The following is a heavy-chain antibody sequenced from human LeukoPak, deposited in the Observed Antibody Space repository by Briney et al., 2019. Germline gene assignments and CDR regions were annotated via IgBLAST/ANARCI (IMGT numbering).Heavy chain of an antibody. CDR2: IYYSGFT. CDR1: GGSISSHY. J-gene: IGHJ4*02. D-gene: IGHD6-13*01. CDR3: ATAIAAADPVIDY. V-gene: IGHV4-59*08. Sequence: SETLSLTCTVSGGSISSHYWSWIRQPPGKGLEWIGYIYYSGFTTYNPSLKSRVTTSVDTSKNQFSLKLSSVTAADTAVYYCATAIAAADPVIDYWGQGTLVTVSS.